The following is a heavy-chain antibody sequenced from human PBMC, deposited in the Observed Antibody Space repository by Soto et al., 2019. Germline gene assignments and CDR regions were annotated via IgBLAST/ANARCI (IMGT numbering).Heavy chain of an antibody. CDR1: GFTFSSYG. Sequence: QVQLVESGGGVVQPGRSLRLSCAASGFTFSSYGMYWVRQAPGKGLEWVAVIWYDGSNKYYADSVKGRFTISRDNSKNTLYLQMNSLRAEDTAVYYCARGTPMVRGVRTFDIWGQGTMVTVSS. D-gene: IGHD3-10*01. J-gene: IGHJ3*02. CDR3: ARGTPMVRGVRTFDI. V-gene: IGHV3-33*01. CDR2: IWYDGSNK.